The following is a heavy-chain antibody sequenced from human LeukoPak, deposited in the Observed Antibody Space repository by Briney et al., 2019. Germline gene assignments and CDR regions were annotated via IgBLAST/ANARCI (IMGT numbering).Heavy chain of an antibody. CDR3: ARDMWELPSDAFDI. CDR2: IIPILGIA. V-gene: IGHV1-69*04. Sequence: SVKVSCKASGGTFSSYAISWVRQAPGQGLEWMGRIIPILGIANYAQKFQGRATITADKSTSTAYMELSSLRSEDTAVYYCARDMWELPSDAFDIWGQGTMVTVSS. D-gene: IGHD1-26*01. CDR1: GGTFSSYA. J-gene: IGHJ3*02.